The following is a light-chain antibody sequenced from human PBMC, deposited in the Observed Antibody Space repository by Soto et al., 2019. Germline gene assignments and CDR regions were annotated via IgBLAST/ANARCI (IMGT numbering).Light chain of an antibody. V-gene: IGKV1-39*01. CDR1: QSIDTY. J-gene: IGKJ3*01. Sequence: DIEMTQAPSSLSASVGDRVTIACRARQSIDTYLTWYHQKPWEAPKLLIYGASRLQSGSPSRFSGSGSGTDFTLTIASLQPEDFGTYTCQQSLSDPCTFGPGTKVHF. CDR3: QQSLSDPCT. CDR2: GAS.